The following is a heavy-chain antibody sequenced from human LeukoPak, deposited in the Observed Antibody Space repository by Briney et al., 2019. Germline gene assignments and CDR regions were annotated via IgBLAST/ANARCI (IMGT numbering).Heavy chain of an antibody. Sequence: GGSLGLFCAASGFTFSSYGMHWVRQAPGKGLEWVAVISYDGSNKYYADSVKGRFTISRDNSKNTLYLQMNSLRAEDTALYYCAKGTSSDTAMVPVDYWGQGTLVTVSS. CDR2: ISYDGSNK. CDR1: GFTFSSYG. V-gene: IGHV3-30*18. CDR3: AKGTSSDTAMVPVDY. J-gene: IGHJ4*02. D-gene: IGHD5-18*01.